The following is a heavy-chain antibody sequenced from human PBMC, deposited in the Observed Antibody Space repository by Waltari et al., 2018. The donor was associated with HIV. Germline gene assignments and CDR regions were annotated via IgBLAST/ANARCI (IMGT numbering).Heavy chain of an antibody. D-gene: IGHD5-18*01. J-gene: IGHJ1*01. V-gene: IGHV3-74*01. CDR1: GFTFSSYW. CDR3: AKGGTSGYTFGFGR. Sequence: EVQLVESGGGLVQPGGSLRLSCAASGFTFSSYWMHWVRQAPGKGLVGASRSNSDGSITSHADSVKGRFTISRDNARNTLYLQMNSLGAEDTAMYYCAKGGTSGYTFGFGRWGQGTLVTVSS. CDR2: SNSDGSIT.